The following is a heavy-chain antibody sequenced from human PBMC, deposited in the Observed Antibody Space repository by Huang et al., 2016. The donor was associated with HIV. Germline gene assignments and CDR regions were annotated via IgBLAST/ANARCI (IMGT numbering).Heavy chain of an antibody. V-gene: IGHV4-34*01. CDR3: ARGQGGYYYYYMDV. Sequence: QVQLQQWGAGLLRPSETLSLTCAVYGGSFSGYYGTWIRQPPGKGLEWMGEINHSGRTNYNPSLKSRVTISVDTSRNQFSLTLTSVTAADTAVYYCARGQGGYYYYYMDVWGKGTTVTVSS. J-gene: IGHJ6*03. CDR2: INHSGRT. CDR1: GGSFSGYY.